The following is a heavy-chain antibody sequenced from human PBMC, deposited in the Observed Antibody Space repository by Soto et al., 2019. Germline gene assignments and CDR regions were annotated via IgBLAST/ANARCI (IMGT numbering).Heavy chain of an antibody. CDR2: TYYRSKWYN. CDR1: GDSVSSNSAA. V-gene: IGHV6-1*01. D-gene: IGHD3-3*02. CDR3: ALYKDFWSGPHYYYGMDV. Sequence: PSQTLSLTCAISGDSVSSNSAAWNWIRQSPSRGLEWLGRTYYRSKWYNDYAVSVKSRITINPDTSKNQFSLQLNSVTPEDTAVYYCALYKDFWSGPHYYYGMDVWGQGTTVTVSS. J-gene: IGHJ6*02.